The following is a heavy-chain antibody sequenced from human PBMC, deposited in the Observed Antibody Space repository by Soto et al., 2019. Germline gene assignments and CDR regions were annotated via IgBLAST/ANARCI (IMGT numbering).Heavy chain of an antibody. D-gene: IGHD3-3*01. J-gene: IGHJ6*02. CDR2: IWYDGSNK. CDR1: GFTFSSYG. CDR3: ARWGSGNYDFSV. V-gene: IGHV3-33*01. Sequence: QVQLVESGGGVVQPGRSLRLSCAASGFTFSSYGMHWVRQAPGKGLEWVAVIWYDGSNKYYADSVKGRFTISRDNSKNPLSLHMNSLRAEDTAVYYCARWGSGNYDFSVWGHGTTVTVSS.